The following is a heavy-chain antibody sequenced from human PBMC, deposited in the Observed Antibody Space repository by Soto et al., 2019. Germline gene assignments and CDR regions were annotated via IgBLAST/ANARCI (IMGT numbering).Heavy chain of an antibody. J-gene: IGHJ6*02. D-gene: IGHD3-3*01. Sequence: QLQLQESGPGLVKPSETLSLTCTVSGGSISSSSYYWGWIRQPPGKGLEWIGRIYYSGSTYYNPSLKSRVTISVDTSKNQFSLRLSSVTAADTAVYYCARGLTIFGVVIKREYYYYGMDVWGQGTTVTVSS. CDR3: ARGLTIFGVVIKREYYYYGMDV. CDR2: IYYSGST. CDR1: GGSISSSSYY. V-gene: IGHV4-39*01.